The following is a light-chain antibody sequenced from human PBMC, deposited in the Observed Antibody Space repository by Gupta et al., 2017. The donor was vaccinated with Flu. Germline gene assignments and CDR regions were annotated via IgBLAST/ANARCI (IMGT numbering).Light chain of an antibody. V-gene: IGLV1-44*01. Sequence: RVNSSCCESRYNIGSKTVNRYQLRPGPAPKLLIYSNNKRTSGVPDRISGSKSGTSATLAISRLKCEDEDDYYCAAWNDSLNARVFGGGTKLTVL. CDR3: AAWNDSLNARV. CDR1: RYNIGSKT. CDR2: SNN. J-gene: IGLJ3*02.